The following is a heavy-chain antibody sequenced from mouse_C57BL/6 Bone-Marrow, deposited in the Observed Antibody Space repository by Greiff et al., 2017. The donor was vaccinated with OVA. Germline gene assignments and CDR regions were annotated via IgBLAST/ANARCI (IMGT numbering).Heavy chain of an antibody. CDR1: GYTFTDYY. V-gene: IGHV1-75*01. D-gene: IGHD1-1*01. CDR2: IFPGSGST. J-gene: IGHJ4*01. Sequence: QVQLKQSGPELVKPGASVKISCKASGYTFTDYYINWVKQRPGQGLEWIGWIFPGSGSTYYNEKFKGKATLTVDKSSSTAYMLLSSLTSEDSAVYFCAREGYGSSYVYYAMDYWGQGTSVTVSS. CDR3: AREGYGSSYVYYAMDY.